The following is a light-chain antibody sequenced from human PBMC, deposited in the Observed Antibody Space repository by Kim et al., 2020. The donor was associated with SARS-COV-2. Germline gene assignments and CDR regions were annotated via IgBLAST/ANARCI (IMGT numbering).Light chain of an antibody. CDR3: MQGTHWPPWT. J-gene: IGKJ1*01. V-gene: IGKV2-30*01. CDR2: KVS. CDR1: QSLLYSDGNTY. Sequence: DVVMTQSPLSLPVTLGQPASISCRSSQSLLYSDGNTYLTWFQQRPGQSPRRLIYKVSYRDSGVPDRFSGSGSGTDFTLKISRVEADDVGVYYCMQGTHWPPWTFGQGTKVDIK.